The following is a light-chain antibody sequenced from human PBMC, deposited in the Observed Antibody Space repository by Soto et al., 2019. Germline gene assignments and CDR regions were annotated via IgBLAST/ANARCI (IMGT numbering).Light chain of an antibody. CDR3: QRIYSTPGALA. V-gene: IGKV1-39*01. Sequence: IQMPQSRSSVSASIGDRVTIICRANQHISHYVNWYQQRPGKAPRVLLFSAYTLQSGVTSRFNGSGSGTDFTLDISRLERAYFGTYFCQRIYSTPGALAFGGGTKVDMK. CDR1: QHISHY. CDR2: SAY. J-gene: IGKJ4*02.